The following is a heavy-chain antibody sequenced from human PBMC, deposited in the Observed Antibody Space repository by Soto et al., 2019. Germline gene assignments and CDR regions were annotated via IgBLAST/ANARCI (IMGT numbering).Heavy chain of an antibody. CDR1: GFTFSSYG. CDR3: AKDPFIAPPEVLYFYYMDV. J-gene: IGHJ6*03. CDR2: ISSDGINK. V-gene: IGHV3-30*18. Sequence: PGGSLRLSCAASGFTFSSYGMHWVRQAPGKGLEWVAIISSDGINKYYGGSLKGRFSISRDNSKNTLFLQMNSLRAEDTAIYYCAKDPFIAPPEVLYFYYMDVWGKGTTVTVSS. D-gene: IGHD6-13*01.